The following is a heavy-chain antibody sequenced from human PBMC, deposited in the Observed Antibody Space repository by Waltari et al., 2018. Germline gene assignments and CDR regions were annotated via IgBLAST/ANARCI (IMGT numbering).Heavy chain of an antibody. D-gene: IGHD6-13*01. CDR2: IRSKAYGGTT. V-gene: IGHV3-49*03. J-gene: IGHJ5*02. CDR3: TRGYSSSSYNWFDP. Sequence: EVQLVESGGGLVQPGRSLRLSCTASGFTFGSYAMNWFRQAPGKGLEWVGFIRSKAYGGTTEYAASVKGRFTISRDDSKSIAYLQMNSLKTEDTAVYYCTRGYSSSSYNWFDPWGQGTLVTVSS. CDR1: GFTFGSYA.